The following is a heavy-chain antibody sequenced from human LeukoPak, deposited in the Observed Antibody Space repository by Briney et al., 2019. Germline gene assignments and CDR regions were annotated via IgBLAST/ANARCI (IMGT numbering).Heavy chain of an antibody. J-gene: IGHJ4*02. CDR1: GGSIRTNNYY. Sequence: SETLSLTCTVSGGSIRTNNYYWGWIRQPPGKGLEWIGGIYYSGTTYYNPSLKSRVTISVDTSKNQFSLKLSSVTAADTAVYHCARQLVRGTDYWGQGTLVTVSS. CDR2: IYYSGTT. V-gene: IGHV4-39*01. CDR3: ARQLVRGTDY.